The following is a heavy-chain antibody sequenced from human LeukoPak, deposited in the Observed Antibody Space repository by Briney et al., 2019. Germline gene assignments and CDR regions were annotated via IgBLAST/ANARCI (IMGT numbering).Heavy chain of an antibody. V-gene: IGHV3-53*01. CDR3: ARGRQNYGDYSY. D-gene: IGHD4-17*01. J-gene: IGHJ4*02. CDR1: GFTVSGDY. CDR2: LYYGVST. Sequence: GGSLRLSCVVSGFTVSGDYISWFRQAPGKGLEWVSVLYYGVSTFYKDSVKGRFTTSGDNFKNTVYLQMNSLRAEDTAVYYCARGRQNYGDYSYWGQGTLVTVSS.